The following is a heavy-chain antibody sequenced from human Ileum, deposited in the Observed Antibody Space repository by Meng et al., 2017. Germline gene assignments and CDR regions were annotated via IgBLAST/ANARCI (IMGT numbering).Heavy chain of an antibody. CDR3: ATSGGGFDY. V-gene: IGHV7-4-1*02. Sequence: QGQVVQSGSELKKPGCSVQVSCKASRYTFTNYDINWVRQAPGQGLEWMGWINTNTGNPTYAQGFTGRFVFSLDTSVNTAHLQISTLTAEDTAVYYCATSGGGFDYWGQGALVTVSS. J-gene: IGHJ4*02. D-gene: IGHD1-26*01. CDR1: RYTFTNYD. CDR2: INTNTGNP.